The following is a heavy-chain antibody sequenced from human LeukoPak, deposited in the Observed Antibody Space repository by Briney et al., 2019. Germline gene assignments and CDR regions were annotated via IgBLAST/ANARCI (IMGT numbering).Heavy chain of an antibody. J-gene: IGHJ4*02. V-gene: IGHV3-23*01. CDR2: ISYNSGST. CDR3: AKLRSWSGASDY. Sequence: PGGSLRLSCAASGFTFSTYAMSWVRQAPGKGLEWVSCISYNSGSTYYADSVKGRFTISRDNSRNTLYLQMNSLGAEDTAIYYCAKLRSWSGASDYWGQGTVVTVSS. D-gene: IGHD6-13*01. CDR1: GFTFSTYA.